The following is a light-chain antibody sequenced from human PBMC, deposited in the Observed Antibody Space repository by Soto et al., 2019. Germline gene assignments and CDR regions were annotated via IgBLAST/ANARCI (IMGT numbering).Light chain of an antibody. J-gene: IGLJ2*01. V-gene: IGLV2-14*01. CDR1: SSDVGGYNY. CDR2: DVS. CDR3: SSYTGSSTHVV. Sequence: QSALTQPASVSGSPGQSITISCTGTSSDVGGYNYVSWYQQHPGKAPKLMIYDVSNRPSGVSNRFSGSKSGHTASLTISGLQADDEADYYCSSYTGSSTHVVFGGGTKLTVL.